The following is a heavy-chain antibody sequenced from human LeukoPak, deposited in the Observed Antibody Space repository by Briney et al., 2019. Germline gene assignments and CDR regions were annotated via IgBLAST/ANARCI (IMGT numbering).Heavy chain of an antibody. J-gene: IGHJ4*02. CDR2: IIPIFGTA. CDR1: GGTFSSYA. V-gene: IGHV1-69*05. CDR3: ARDPRDGYNPRY. D-gene: IGHD5-24*01. Sequence: SVKVSCKASGGTFSSYAISWVRQAPGQGLEWMGGIIPIFGTANYAQKFQGRVTITTDESTSTAYMELSSLRSEDTAVHYCARDPRDGYNPRYWGQGTLVTVSS.